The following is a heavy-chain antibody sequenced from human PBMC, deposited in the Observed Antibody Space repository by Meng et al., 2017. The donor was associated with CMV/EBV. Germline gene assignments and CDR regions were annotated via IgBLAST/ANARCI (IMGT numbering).Heavy chain of an antibody. Sequence: GVTFSSYGMHWVRQAPGKGLEWVAVIWYDGSNKYYADSVKGRFTISRDNSKNTLYLQMNSLRAGDTAVYYCASLTISMVRGNNWFDPWGQGTLVTVSS. CDR2: IWYDGSNK. CDR3: ASLTISMVRGNNWFDP. V-gene: IGHV3-30*19. CDR1: GVTFSSYG. J-gene: IGHJ5*02. D-gene: IGHD3-10*01.